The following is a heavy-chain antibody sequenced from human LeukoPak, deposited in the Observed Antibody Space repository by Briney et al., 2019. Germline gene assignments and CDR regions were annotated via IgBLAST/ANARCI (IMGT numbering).Heavy chain of an antibody. V-gene: IGHV4-31*03. CDR1: GGSISSGGYY. D-gene: IGHD2-15*01. Sequence: SETLSLTCTVSGGSISSGGYYWSWIRQHPGKGLEWIGYIYYSGSTYYNPSLKSRVTISVDTSKNQFSLKLSSVTAADTAVYYRARGYPRYYFDYWGQGTLVTVSS. J-gene: IGHJ4*02. CDR3: ARGYPRYYFDY. CDR2: IYYSGST.